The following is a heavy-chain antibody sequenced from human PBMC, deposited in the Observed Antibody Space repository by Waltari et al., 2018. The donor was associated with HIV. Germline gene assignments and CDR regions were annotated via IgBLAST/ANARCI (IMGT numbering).Heavy chain of an antibody. CDR1: GGSNSSGSYY. J-gene: IGHJ4*02. V-gene: IGHV4-61*02. D-gene: IGHD3-3*01. CDR2: IYTSGST. CDR3: AGGMIFGVVTGSY. Sequence: QVQLQESGPGLVKPSQTLSLTCTVSGGSNSSGSYYWSWIRQPAGKGLEWIGRIYTSGSTNYNPSLKSRVTISVDTSKNQFSLKLSSVTAPDTAVYYCAGGMIFGVVTGSYWGQGTLVTVSS.